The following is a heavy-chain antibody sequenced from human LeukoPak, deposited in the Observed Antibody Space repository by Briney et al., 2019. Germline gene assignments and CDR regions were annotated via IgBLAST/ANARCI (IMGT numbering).Heavy chain of an antibody. D-gene: IGHD3-10*01. J-gene: IGHJ4*02. V-gene: IGHV4-38-2*02. CDR1: GYSISSGHY. CDR2: IYHSGST. Sequence: SETLSLTCAVSGYSISSGHYWGWIRQPPGKGLEWIGSIYHSGSTYYNPSLKSRVTISVDTSKNQFSLKLSSVTAADTAVYYCARDISRGGYFDYWGQGTLVTVSS. CDR3: ARDISRGGYFDY.